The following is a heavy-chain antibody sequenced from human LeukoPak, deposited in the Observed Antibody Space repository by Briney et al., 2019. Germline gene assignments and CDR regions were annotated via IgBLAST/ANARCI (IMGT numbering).Heavy chain of an antibody. CDR1: GFTFSSYW. Sequence: PGGSLRLSCVVSGFTFSSYWMSWVRQAPGKGLEWGANIKQDGSEKYYVDSVKGRFTISRDNAESSLYLQMNSLRAEDTAVYYCARDGGGHSYGLYFFFDYWGQGSLVTVSS. CDR2: IKQDGSEK. CDR3: ARDGGGHSYGLYFFFDY. J-gene: IGHJ4*02. D-gene: IGHD5-18*01. V-gene: IGHV3-7*01.